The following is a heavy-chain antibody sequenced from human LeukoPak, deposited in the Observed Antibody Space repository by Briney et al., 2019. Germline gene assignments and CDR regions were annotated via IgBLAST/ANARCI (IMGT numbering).Heavy chain of an antibody. CDR2: IYHSGST. J-gene: IGHJ3*02. CDR1: GGSISSSSYY. Sequence: SETLSLTCTVSGGSISSSSYYWGWIRQPPGKGLEWIGSIYHSGSTYYNPSLKSRVTISVDTSKNQFSLKLSSVTAADTAVYYCARATGSYAFDIWGQGTMVTVSS. V-gene: IGHV4-39*07. D-gene: IGHD1-26*01. CDR3: ARATGSYAFDI.